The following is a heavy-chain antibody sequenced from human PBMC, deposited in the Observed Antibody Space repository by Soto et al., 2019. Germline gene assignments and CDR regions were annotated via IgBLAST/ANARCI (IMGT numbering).Heavy chain of an antibody. CDR3: ARVFSSGSGWMYYFDF. CDR2: EFHTGET. CDR1: SDSIAGEYW. V-gene: IGHV4-4*02. Sequence: QVQLQESGPGLVKPSETLSLTCTVSSDSIAGEYWWSWVRQPPGLGLEWIGEEFHTGETNFNPSLKSRVTMEVDKSKNQFSLKLMSATAADTAVYYCARVFSSGSGWMYYFDFWGQGTLVSVSS. D-gene: IGHD6-19*01. J-gene: IGHJ4*02.